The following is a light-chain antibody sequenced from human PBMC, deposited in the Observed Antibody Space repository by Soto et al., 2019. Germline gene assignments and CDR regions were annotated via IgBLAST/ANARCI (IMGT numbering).Light chain of an antibody. CDR1: QGISNF. V-gene: IGKV1-27*01. J-gene: IGKJ5*01. Sequence: DIQMTQSPSSLSTSVGDRVTITCRASQGISNFLAWYQQKPGKVPKLLLSAASTLQSGVPSRFSGSGSGTEFTLTITSLQTEDVATYYCQKYSSVITFGQGTRLEIK. CDR3: QKYSSVIT. CDR2: AAS.